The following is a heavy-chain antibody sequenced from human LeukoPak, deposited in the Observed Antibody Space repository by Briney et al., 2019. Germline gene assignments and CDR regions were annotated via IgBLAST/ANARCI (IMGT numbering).Heavy chain of an antibody. D-gene: IGHD3-10*01. J-gene: IGHJ2*01. CDR2: INWNGGST. Sequence: GGSLRLSCAASGXTFDDYGMSWVRQAPGKGREWVSGINWNGGSTGYADSVKGRFTISRDNAKNSLYLQMNSLRAEDTALYYCARGGGSGSSLVVWYFDLWGRGTLVTVSS. CDR1: GXTFDDYG. V-gene: IGHV3-20*04. CDR3: ARGGGSGSSLVVWYFDL.